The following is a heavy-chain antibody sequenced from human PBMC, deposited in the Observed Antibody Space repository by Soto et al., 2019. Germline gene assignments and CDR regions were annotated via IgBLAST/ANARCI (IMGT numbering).Heavy chain of an antibody. CDR1: GGSFSGYY. CDR3: ARISPVAGPDY. Sequence: QVQLQQWGAGLLKPSETLSLTCAVYGGSFSGYYWSWIRQPPGKGLEWIGEINHSGSTNYNPSLKSRVTISVDTSKNQCSLKLISVTAADTAVYYCARISPVAGPDYWGQGTLVTVSS. J-gene: IGHJ4*02. V-gene: IGHV4-34*01. CDR2: INHSGST. D-gene: IGHD6-19*01.